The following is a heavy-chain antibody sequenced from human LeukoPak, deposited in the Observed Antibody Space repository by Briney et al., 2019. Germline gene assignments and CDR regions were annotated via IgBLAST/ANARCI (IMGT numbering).Heavy chain of an antibody. CDR2: ISYDGSNK. J-gene: IGHJ3*02. V-gene: IGHV3-30*04. Sequence: GRSLRLSCAASGFTFSSYAMHWVRQAPGKGLEWVAVISYDGSNKYYADSVKGRFTVSRDNSKNTLYLQMNSLRAEDTAVYYCARESVQEYSSSTDAFDIWGQGTMVTVSS. D-gene: IGHD6-6*01. CDR3: ARESVQEYSSSTDAFDI. CDR1: GFTFSSYA.